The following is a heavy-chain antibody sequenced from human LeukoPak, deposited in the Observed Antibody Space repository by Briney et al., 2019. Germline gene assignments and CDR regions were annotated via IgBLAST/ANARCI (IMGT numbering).Heavy chain of an antibody. CDR1: GFTFDDYA. Sequence: GRSLRLSCAASGFTFDDYAMHWVRQAPGKGLEWVSGISWNSGSIGYADSVKGRFTISRDNAKNSLYLQMNSLRGEDMALYYCAKGYYDFWSGGSIDYWGQGTLVTVSS. CDR2: ISWNSGSI. D-gene: IGHD3-3*01. J-gene: IGHJ4*02. CDR3: AKGYYDFWSGGSIDY. V-gene: IGHV3-9*03.